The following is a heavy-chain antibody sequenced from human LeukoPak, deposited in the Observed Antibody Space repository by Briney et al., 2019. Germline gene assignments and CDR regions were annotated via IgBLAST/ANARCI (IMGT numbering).Heavy chain of an antibody. CDR1: RYTFTDYY. J-gene: IGHJ4*02. CDR2: MNPDSGDT. D-gene: IGHD3-3*01. V-gene: IGHV1-2*06. Sequence: GSVKVSCKASRYTFTDYYMHWVRQAPGQGLEWMGRMNPDSGDTHYAQKFQGRVTMTRDMSIHTAYLELTRVRSDDTAVYYCARVKYDFWNGYYYYWGQGTLVTVSS. CDR3: ARVKYDFWNGYYYY.